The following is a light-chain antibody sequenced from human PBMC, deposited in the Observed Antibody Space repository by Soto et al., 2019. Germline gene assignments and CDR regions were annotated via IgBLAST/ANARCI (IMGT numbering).Light chain of an antibody. CDR1: SSDVGAYNY. Sequence: QSALTQPRSVSGSPGQSVTISCTGTSSDVGAYNYVSWYQQHPGKAPKLIIYTVNKRPSGVPDRFSGSKSGNTASLTISGLQAEDEAHYYCCSHAGTYNVLFGGGTQLTVL. CDR2: TVN. J-gene: IGLJ2*01. V-gene: IGLV2-11*01. CDR3: CSHAGTYNVL.